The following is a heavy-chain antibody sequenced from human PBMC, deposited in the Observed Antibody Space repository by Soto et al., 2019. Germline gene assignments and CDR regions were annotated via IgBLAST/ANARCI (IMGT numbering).Heavy chain of an antibody. CDR2: INHSGST. J-gene: IGHJ5*02. D-gene: IGHD3-22*01. CDR1: GGSFSDSY. Sequence: PSETLSLTCAVYGGSFSDSYWSWIRQPPGKGLEWIGEINHSGSTNYNPPLKSRVTISVDTSKNQFSLKLSSVTAADTAVYYCERGIGLFHSSGYHYPWGQGTLVTVYS. CDR3: ERGIGLFHSSGYHYP. V-gene: IGHV4-34*01.